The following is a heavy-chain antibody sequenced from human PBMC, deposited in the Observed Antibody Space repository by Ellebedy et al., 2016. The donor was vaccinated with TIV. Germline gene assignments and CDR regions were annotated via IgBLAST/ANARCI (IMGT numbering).Heavy chain of an antibody. V-gene: IGHV3-23*01. J-gene: IGHJ3*02. CDR1: GITFSSYA. CDR2: IGTGGDT. D-gene: IGHD2-2*01. Sequence: GESLKISCAAFGITFSSYAMNWVRQAPGRGLEWVSTIGTGGDTYNVDSVKGRFTISRDNAKNSLSLQMNSLRAEDTAVYYCARLYYCSSTSCQLGGAFDIWGQGTMVTVSS. CDR3: ARLYYCSSTSCQLGGAFDI.